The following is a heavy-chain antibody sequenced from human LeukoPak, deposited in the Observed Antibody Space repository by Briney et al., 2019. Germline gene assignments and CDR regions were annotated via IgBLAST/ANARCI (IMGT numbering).Heavy chain of an antibody. J-gene: IGHJ4*02. Sequence: PSETLSLTCTVSGGSISSYYWSWIRQPAGKGLEWIGRIYTSGSTNYNPSLTSRVTMSVDTSKNQFSLKLSSVTAADTAVYYCARAQTGYSSSGPYFDYWGQGTLVTVSS. D-gene: IGHD6-13*01. CDR1: GGSISSYY. CDR3: ARAQTGYSSSGPYFDY. CDR2: IYTSGST. V-gene: IGHV4-4*07.